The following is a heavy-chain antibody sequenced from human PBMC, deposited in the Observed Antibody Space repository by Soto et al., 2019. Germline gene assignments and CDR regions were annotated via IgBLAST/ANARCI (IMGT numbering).Heavy chain of an antibody. V-gene: IGHV4-59*01. Sequence: SETLSLTCTVSGASISRYYWSWIRQSPGKGLEWIGYLYNTGSTIYNPSLKSRVTISVDTSKNQFSLKMNSVTAADTAVYHCARATTVVTDVWGQGTTVT. J-gene: IGHJ6*01. CDR1: GASISRYY. CDR3: ARATTVVTDV. CDR2: LYNTGST. D-gene: IGHD4-17*01.